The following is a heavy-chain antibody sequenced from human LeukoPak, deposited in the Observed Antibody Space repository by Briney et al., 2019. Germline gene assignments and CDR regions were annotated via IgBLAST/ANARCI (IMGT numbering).Heavy chain of an antibody. Sequence: PSETLSLTCTVSGGSVRSGSYYWCWIRPPPGKGLEWIGYIYYSGRTSYNPSHKSRVTISVDTSKNQFSLKVTSMTAADTAVYYCARAPPHLDYYYYGMDVWGKGTTVTVSS. D-gene: IGHD1-14*01. CDR1: GGSVRSGSYY. V-gene: IGHV4-61*01. CDR2: IYYSGRT. CDR3: ARAPPHLDYYYYGMDV. J-gene: IGHJ6*04.